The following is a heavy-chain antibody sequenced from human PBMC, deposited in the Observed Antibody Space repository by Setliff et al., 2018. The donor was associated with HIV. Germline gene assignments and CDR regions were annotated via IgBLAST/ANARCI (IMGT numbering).Heavy chain of an antibody. J-gene: IGHJ4*02. V-gene: IGHV4-39*07. CDR2: IFYSGST. D-gene: IGHD3-22*01. CDR3: ARGTVITYFYDSSGSFDY. CDR1: GGSISSDSYY. Sequence: LSLTCTVSGGSISSDSYYWGWIRQPPGKGLEWIGSIFYSGSTDYNPSLKSRVTISVDTSKNQFSLKLSSVTAADTAVYYCARGTVITYFYDSSGSFDYWGQGTRVTVSS.